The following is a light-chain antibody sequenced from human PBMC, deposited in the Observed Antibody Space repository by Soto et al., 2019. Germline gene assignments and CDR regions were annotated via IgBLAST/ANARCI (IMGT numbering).Light chain of an antibody. V-gene: IGKV1-5*03. J-gene: IGKJ1*01. CDR1: ESISNW. CDR2: KTT. CDR3: QHYSTYWS. Sequence: DIQMTQSPSTLSASVGDRVTITCRASESISNWLAWFQQKPGKAPKLRIHKTTTLESGVPSRVSGRGSGTEFTITISSLQPDVFANYFCQHYSTYWSFGQGTKVEIK.